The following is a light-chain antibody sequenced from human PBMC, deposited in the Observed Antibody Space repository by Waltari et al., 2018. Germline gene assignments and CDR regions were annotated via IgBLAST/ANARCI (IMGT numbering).Light chain of an antibody. CDR1: SLRSSY. Sequence: SELTPDPAVSVAMGQTVRITCQGDSLRSSYATWYQQRPGQAPILVMYDKNNRPSGVPDRFSGSSSDDAASLTITGAQAEDEGSYYCHSRDGSGVGGSFGGGTKLTVL. CDR2: DKN. CDR3: HSRDGSGVGGS. J-gene: IGLJ2*01. V-gene: IGLV3-19*01.